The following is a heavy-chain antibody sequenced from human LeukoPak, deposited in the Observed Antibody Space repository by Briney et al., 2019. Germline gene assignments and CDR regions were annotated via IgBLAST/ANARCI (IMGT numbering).Heavy chain of an antibody. Sequence: SETLSLTCTVSGGSISSYYWSWIRQPPGKGLEWIGYIYYSRSTNYNPSLKSRVTISVDTSKNQFSLKLSSVTAADTAVYYCARGGWQLVPFDYWGQGTLVTVSS. V-gene: IGHV4-59*01. D-gene: IGHD4-23*01. J-gene: IGHJ4*02. CDR2: IYYSRST. CDR1: GGSISSYY. CDR3: ARGGWQLVPFDY.